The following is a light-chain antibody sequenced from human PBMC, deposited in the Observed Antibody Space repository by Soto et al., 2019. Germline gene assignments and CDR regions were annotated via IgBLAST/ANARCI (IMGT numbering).Light chain of an antibody. Sequence: QSALTQPASVSGSPGQSLTISCSGTSNDVGGYDYVSWYQQHPGKAPKLVIYEVSNRPSWVSNRFSGSKSGNTASLTISGLQPEDEADYYCQSSQDDFWVFGGGTKVTVL. CDR1: SNDVGGYDY. CDR3: QSSQDDFWV. CDR2: EVS. V-gene: IGLV2-14*01. J-gene: IGLJ3*02.